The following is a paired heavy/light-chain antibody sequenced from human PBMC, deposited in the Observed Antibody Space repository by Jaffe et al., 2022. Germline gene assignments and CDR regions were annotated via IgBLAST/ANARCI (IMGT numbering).Light chain of an antibody. CDR2: KDS. Sequence: SYELTQPPSVSVSPGQTARITCSGDALPKQYAYWYQQKPGQAPVLVIYKDSERPSGIPERFSGSSSGTTVTLTISGVQAEDEADYYCQSADSSGTYRRVFGGGTKLTVL. CDR3: QSADSSGTYRRV. J-gene: IGLJ3*02. CDR1: ALPKQY. V-gene: IGLV3-25*03.
Heavy chain of an antibody. CDR1: GYTFTSYA. Sequence: QVQLVQSGSELKKPGASVKVSCKASGYTFTSYAMNWVRQAPGQGLEWMGWINTNTGNPTYAQGFTGRFVFSLDTSVSTAYLQISSLKAEDTAVYYCARDASRDVSSWYVEGLGSVCDYWGQGTLVTVSS. D-gene: IGHD6-13*01. J-gene: IGHJ4*02. CDR2: INTNTGNP. CDR3: ARDASRDVSSWYVEGLGSVCDY. V-gene: IGHV7-4-1*02.